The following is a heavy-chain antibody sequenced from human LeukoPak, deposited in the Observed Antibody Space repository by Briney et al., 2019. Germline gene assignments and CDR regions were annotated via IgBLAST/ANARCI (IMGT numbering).Heavy chain of an antibody. CDR2: IGSRSTYT. J-gene: IGHJ3*02. Sequence: KPGGSLRLSCAASGFTFSSYSMNWVRQAPGKGLEWVSSIGSRSTYTYSADSVKGRFTISRDNPKNSLYLQMNSLRAGDTAVYYCARGGLNFDAFDIWGQGTMVTVSS. V-gene: IGHV3-21*01. D-gene: IGHD1-7*01. CDR3: ARGGLNFDAFDI. CDR1: GFTFSSYS.